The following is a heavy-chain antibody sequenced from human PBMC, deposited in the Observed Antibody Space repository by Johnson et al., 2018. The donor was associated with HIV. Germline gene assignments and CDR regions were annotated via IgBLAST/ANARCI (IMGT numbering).Heavy chain of an antibody. CDR3: ASLIESSVGGTFDI. D-gene: IGHD6-25*01. CDR2: ISYDGSNK. Sequence: QMLLVESGGGVVQPGRSLRLSCAASGFTFSSYAIHWVRQAPGKGLEWVAVISYDGSNKYYADSVKGRFTISRDNSKNTLYLQMNSLRAEDTAVYYCASLIESSVGGTFDIWGQGTMVTVSS. J-gene: IGHJ3*02. CDR1: GFTFSSYA. V-gene: IGHV3-30-3*01.